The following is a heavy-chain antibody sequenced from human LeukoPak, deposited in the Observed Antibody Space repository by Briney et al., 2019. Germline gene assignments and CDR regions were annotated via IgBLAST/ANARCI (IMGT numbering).Heavy chain of an antibody. Sequence: ASVKVSCKVSGYTLTELSMHWVRQAPGKGLEWMGWINPNSGGTNYAQKFQGRVTITRNTSISTAYMELSSLRSEDTAVYYCARGIVVVPAAIYAFDIWGQGTMVTVSS. CDR2: INPNSGGT. V-gene: IGHV1-2*02. J-gene: IGHJ3*02. D-gene: IGHD2-2*02. CDR1: GYTLTELS. CDR3: ARGIVVVPAAIYAFDI.